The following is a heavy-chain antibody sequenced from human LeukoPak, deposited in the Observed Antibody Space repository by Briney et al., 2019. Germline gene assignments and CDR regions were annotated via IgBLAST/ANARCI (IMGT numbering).Heavy chain of an antibody. V-gene: IGHV3-53*01. CDR1: GGSISSNY. CDR3: ARDVDTAMVD. J-gene: IGHJ4*02. Sequence: ASETLSLTCTVSGGSISSNYMSWVRQAPGKGLEWVSVIYSGGSTYYADSVKGRFTISRDNSKNTLYLQMNSLRAEDTAVYYCARDVDTAMVDWGQGTLVTVSS. D-gene: IGHD5-18*01. CDR2: IYSGGST.